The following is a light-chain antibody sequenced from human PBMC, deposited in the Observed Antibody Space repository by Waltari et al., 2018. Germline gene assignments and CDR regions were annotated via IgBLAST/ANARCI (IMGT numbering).Light chain of an antibody. V-gene: IGKV3-11*01. J-gene: IGKJ5*01. CDR1: QSCSSY. Sequence: EIVLTQSPATLSLSPGERATLSCRARQSCSSYLAWYQQKPGQAPRLLIYDASNRATGIPARFSGSGSGKDFTLTISSLEPEDFAVYYCQQRSNWPITFGQGTRLEIK. CDR2: DAS. CDR3: QQRSNWPIT.